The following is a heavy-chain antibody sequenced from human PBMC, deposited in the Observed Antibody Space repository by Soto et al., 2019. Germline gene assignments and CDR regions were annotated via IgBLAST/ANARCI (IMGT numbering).Heavy chain of an antibody. CDR1: GGSISSRGYY. CDR3: ARGRRYSRSWYSDY. D-gene: IGHD6-13*01. V-gene: IGHV4-39*01. Sequence: SETLSLTCTVSGGSISSRGYYWGWIRQPPGKGLEWIGTIYYSGSTYYNPSLKSRVTISVDTSKNQFSLKLSSVTAADTAVYYCARGRRYSRSWYSDYLGQGNLVTGS. CDR2: IYYSGST. J-gene: IGHJ4*02.